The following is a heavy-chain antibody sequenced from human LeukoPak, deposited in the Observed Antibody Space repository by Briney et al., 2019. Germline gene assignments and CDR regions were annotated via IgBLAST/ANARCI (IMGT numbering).Heavy chain of an antibody. CDR3: ARASIRNAFNI. D-gene: IGHD5-24*01. CDR2: IRFDGSEN. J-gene: IGHJ3*02. CDR1: GFAFSSYA. Sequence: GGSLRLSCAASGFAFSSYAMHWVRQAPGKGLEWVSFIRFDGSENYNADSVKGRFTISRGNSKNRLFLQMNNLRVEDTAVYFCARASIRNAFNIWGQGTIVTVSS. V-gene: IGHV3-30*02.